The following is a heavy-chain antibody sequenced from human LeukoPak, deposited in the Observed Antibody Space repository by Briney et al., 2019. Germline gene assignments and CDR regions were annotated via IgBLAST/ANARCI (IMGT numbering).Heavy chain of an antibody. CDR2: INWNGGST. CDR1: GFTFDDYG. V-gene: IGHV3-20*04. D-gene: IGHD3-22*01. J-gene: IGHJ3*02. CDR3: ARDPQGSDYYDSSGYYYVPDAFDI. Sequence: PGGSLRLSCAASGFTFDDYGMSWVRQAPGKGLEWVSGINWNGGSTGYADSVKGRFTISRDNAKNSLYLQMNSLRAEDTALYYCARDPQGSDYYDSSGYYYVPDAFDIWGQGTMVTVSS.